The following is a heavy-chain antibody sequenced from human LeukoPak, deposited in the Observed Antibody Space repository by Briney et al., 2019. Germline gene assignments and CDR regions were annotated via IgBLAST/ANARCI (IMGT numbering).Heavy chain of an antibody. D-gene: IGHD3-10*01. V-gene: IGHV4-30-2*01. CDR2: IYHSGST. Sequence: PSQTLSLTCAVSGDSFSSGGYSWRWIRQPPGRGLERIEYIYHSGSTYYNPSLESRVTISVDRSKNQFSQKLSSVTAADTAVYYGVRGIGGPMVRGVMFDYWGQGSLVTVSS. CDR3: VRGIGGPMVRGVMFDY. J-gene: IGHJ4*02. CDR1: GDSFSSGGYS.